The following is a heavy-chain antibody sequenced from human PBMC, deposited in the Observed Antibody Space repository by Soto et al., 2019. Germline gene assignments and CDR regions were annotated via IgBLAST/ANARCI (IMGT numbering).Heavy chain of an antibody. CDR2: INAGNGNT. Sequence: QVQLVQSGAEGKKPGASVKVSCKASGYTFTSYAMHWVRQAPGQRLEWMGWINAGNGNTKYSQKFQGRVTITRDTSASTAYMELSSLRSEDTAVYYCARGPANYYGSGSYSWFDPWGQGTLVTVSS. CDR1: GYTFTSYA. J-gene: IGHJ5*02. D-gene: IGHD3-10*01. V-gene: IGHV1-3*01. CDR3: ARGPANYYGSGSYSWFDP.